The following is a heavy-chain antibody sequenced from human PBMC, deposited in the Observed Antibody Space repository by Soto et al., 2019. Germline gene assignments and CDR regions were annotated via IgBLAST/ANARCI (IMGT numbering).Heavy chain of an antibody. CDR2: ISYDGSKK. Sequence: GGSLRLSCAASGFTFSNYAIHWVRQAPGKGLEWVAVISYDGSKKYYTESVKGRFIISRDKSENTLYLQRSSLRAEDTAVYYCARDFSYQRSMDVWGQGTTVTVSS. D-gene: IGHD2-2*01. V-gene: IGHV3-30-3*01. CDR3: ARDFSYQRSMDV. J-gene: IGHJ6*02. CDR1: GFTFSNYA.